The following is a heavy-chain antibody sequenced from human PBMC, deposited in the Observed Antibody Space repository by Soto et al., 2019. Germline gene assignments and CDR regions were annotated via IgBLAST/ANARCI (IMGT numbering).Heavy chain of an antibody. CDR1: GFTFSSYA. D-gene: IGHD7-27*01. Sequence: GGSLRLSCAASGFTFSSYAMSWVRQAPGKGLEWVSAISGSGGSTYYADSVKGRFTISRNNSKNTLYLQMNSLRAEDTAVYYCAKSPWGPTLYFDYWGQGTLVTVSS. CDR3: AKSPWGPTLYFDY. CDR2: ISGSGGST. V-gene: IGHV3-23*01. J-gene: IGHJ4*02.